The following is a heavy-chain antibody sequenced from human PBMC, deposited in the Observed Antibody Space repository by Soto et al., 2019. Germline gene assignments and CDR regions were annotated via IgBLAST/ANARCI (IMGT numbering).Heavy chain of an antibody. CDR3: ARGVAGPIHWFDP. Sequence: ASVKVSCKASGYTFTSYAMHWVLQAPGQRLEWMGWINAGNGNTKYSQKLQGRVTITRDTSASTAYMELSSLRSEDTAVYYCARGVAGPIHWFDPWGKGNLVTVYS. CDR1: GYTFTSYA. CDR2: INAGNGNT. D-gene: IGHD6-19*01. J-gene: IGHJ5*02. V-gene: IGHV1-3*01.